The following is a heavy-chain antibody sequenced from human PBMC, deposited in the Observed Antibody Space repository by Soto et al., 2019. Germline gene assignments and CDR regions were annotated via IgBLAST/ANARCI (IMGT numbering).Heavy chain of an antibody. D-gene: IGHD1-1*01. J-gene: IGHJ4*02. CDR1: GFTFTTYW. CDR2: INEDGGDK. CDR3: ARGTTNAPGIDY. Sequence: EVQLVESGGGLVQPGGSLRLSCAASGFTFTTYWMNWVRQAPGKGLEWVASINEDGGDKLYVDSVRGRFTSSRDNAKNSLFRQMNSLGVEDTAVYYCARGTTNAPGIDYWGQGTLVTVSS. V-gene: IGHV3-7*04.